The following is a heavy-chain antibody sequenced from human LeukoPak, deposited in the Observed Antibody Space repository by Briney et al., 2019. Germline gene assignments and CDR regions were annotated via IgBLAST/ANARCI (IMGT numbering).Heavy chain of an antibody. Sequence: PSETLSLTCIVSGGSISSTTYYWGWIRQPPGKRLEWIGSIYYSGNTYYNPSLKSRVTISVDTSKNQFSLKLSSVTAADTAVYYCARGDVEMATIRYWGQGTLVTVSS. D-gene: IGHD5-24*01. J-gene: IGHJ4*02. V-gene: IGHV4-39*07. CDR3: ARGDVEMATIRY. CDR2: IYYSGNT. CDR1: GGSISSTTYY.